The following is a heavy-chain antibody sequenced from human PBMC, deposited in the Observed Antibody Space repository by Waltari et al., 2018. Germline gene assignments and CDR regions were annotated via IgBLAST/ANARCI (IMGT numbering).Heavy chain of an antibody. V-gene: IGHV1-2*06. J-gene: IGHJ4*02. CDR1: GYSVNDYY. CDR2: INPNNGDT. CDR3: ATTGDLYYENSRYGLLGY. D-gene: IGHD3-22*01. Sequence: QVQLVQSGAEVKKPGASVKVSCKASGYSVNDYYIYWVRQAPGQGLDWMGRINPNNGDTAYAQRFQGSVTMTRDTSISTAYMELSSLTSDDTAVYYCATTGDLYYENSRYGLLGYWGQGTRVTVSS.